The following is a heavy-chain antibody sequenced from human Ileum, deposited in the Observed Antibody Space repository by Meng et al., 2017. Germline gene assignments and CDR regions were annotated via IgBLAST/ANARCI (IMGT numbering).Heavy chain of an antibody. D-gene: IGHD6-19*01. CDR1: GFTFSSYA. Sequence: GESLKISCAASGFTFSSYAMSWVRQAPGRGLEWVSAMRGSGASTYYAESVKGRVTISRDNSQNTLYLQMNSLRAEDTAVYYCAKATDNGWYYFDYWGQGTLVTVSS. CDR3: AKATDNGWYYFDY. J-gene: IGHJ4*02. CDR2: MRGSGAST. V-gene: IGHV3-23*01.